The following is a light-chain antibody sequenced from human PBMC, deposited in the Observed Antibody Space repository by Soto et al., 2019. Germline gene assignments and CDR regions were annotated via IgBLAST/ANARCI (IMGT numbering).Light chain of an antibody. V-gene: IGLV2-14*02. CDR1: SSDVGTYDI. Sequence: QSALAQPASVSGSPVQSIAISCTGTSSDVGTYDIVSWYQQHPGKVPKLIIYDVTIRPSGVSDRFSGSKSGNTASLTISGLQSEDEADYYCTSYTTSGTHVFGTGTKVTVL. J-gene: IGLJ1*01. CDR3: TSYTTSGTHV. CDR2: DVT.